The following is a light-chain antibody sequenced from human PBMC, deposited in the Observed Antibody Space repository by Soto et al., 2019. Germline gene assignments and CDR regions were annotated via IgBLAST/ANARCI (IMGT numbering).Light chain of an antibody. Sequence: QSVLTQPPSASGSPGQSVTISCTGTSSDVGGYNYVSWYQQHPGKAPKLIIYEVTERPSGVPDRFSASKSGNTASLTVSGLQAEDESVYYCCSYAGSDNFVVFGGGTKVTVL. CDR2: EVT. CDR3: CSYAGSDNFVV. J-gene: IGLJ2*01. CDR1: SSDVGGYNY. V-gene: IGLV2-8*01.